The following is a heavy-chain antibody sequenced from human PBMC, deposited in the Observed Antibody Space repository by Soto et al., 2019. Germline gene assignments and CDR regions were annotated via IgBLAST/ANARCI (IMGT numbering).Heavy chain of an antibody. Sequence: VQLVESGGGVVQPGRSLRLSCAASGFTFSSYGMHWVRQAPGKGLEWVAVIWYDGSNKYYADSVKGRFTISRDNSKNTLYLQMNSLRAEDTAMYYCARDGVTMAGSYYYGMDVWGQGTTVTVSS. D-gene: IGHD3-10*01. J-gene: IGHJ6*02. CDR3: ARDGVTMAGSYYYGMDV. CDR2: IWYDGSNK. V-gene: IGHV3-33*01. CDR1: GFTFSSYG.